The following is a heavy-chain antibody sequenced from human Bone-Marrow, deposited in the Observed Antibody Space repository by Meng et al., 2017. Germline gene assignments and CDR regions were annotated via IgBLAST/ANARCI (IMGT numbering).Heavy chain of an antibody. CDR1: GYNFPDYY. CDR2: INPKSGDT. V-gene: IGHV1-2*06. J-gene: IGHJ4*02. CDR3: ARDTPPGDIKDTAMVTAFDY. Sequence: ASVKVSCKPSGYNFPDYYIHWVRRAPGQGLEWMGRINPKSGDTHYAQKFQGRVTMTRDTSTSTVYMELSSLRSEDTAVYYCARDTPPGDIKDTAMVTAFDYWGQGTLVTVSS. D-gene: IGHD5-18*01.